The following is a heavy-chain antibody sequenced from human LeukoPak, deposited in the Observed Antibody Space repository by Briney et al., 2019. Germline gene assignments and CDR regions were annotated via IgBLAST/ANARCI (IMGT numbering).Heavy chain of an antibody. CDR2: IYYSGST. V-gene: IGHV4-39*01. Sequence: PSETLSLTCTVSGGSISSSSYYWGWIRQPPGKGLEWIGSIYYSGSTYYNPPLKSRVTISVDTSKNQFSLKLSSVTVADTAVYYCARRDIVVVPAAISGWFDPWGQGTLVTVSS. D-gene: IGHD2-2*02. J-gene: IGHJ5*02. CDR3: ARRDIVVVPAAISGWFDP. CDR1: GGSISSSSYY.